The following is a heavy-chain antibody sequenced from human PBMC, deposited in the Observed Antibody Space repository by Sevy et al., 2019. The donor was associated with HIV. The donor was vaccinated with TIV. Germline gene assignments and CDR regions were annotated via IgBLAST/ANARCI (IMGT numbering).Heavy chain of an antibody. D-gene: IGHD2-2*01. CDR2: IKSKTDGGTT. CDR1: GFTFSNAW. V-gene: IGHV3-15*01. CDR3: TTEGGDGSSTSCSYYYYYGMDV. Sequence: GGSLRLSCAASGFTFSNAWMSWVRQAPGKGLEWVGRIKSKTDGGTTDYAAPVKGRFTISRDDSKNTLYLQMNSLKTEDTAVYYCTTEGGDGSSTSCSYYYYYGMDVWGQGTTVTVSS. J-gene: IGHJ6*02.